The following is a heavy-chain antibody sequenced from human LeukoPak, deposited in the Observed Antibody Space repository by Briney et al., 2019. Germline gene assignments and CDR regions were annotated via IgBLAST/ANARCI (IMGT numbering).Heavy chain of an antibody. CDR2: ISGTSSYI. J-gene: IGHJ4*02. D-gene: IGHD2-2*02. Sequence: GGSLRLSCAASGFTFSSYIINWVRQAPGKGLEWVSSISGTSSYIYYADSVKGRFTISRDNAKNSLYLQMNSLRAEDTAVYYCARGRGGGYCSSTSCYTGFDYWGRGTLVTVSS. CDR3: ARGRGGGYCSSTSCYTGFDY. V-gene: IGHV3-21*01. CDR1: GFTFSSYI.